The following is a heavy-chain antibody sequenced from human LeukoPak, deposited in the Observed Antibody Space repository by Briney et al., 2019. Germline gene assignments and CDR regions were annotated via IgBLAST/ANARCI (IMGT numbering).Heavy chain of an antibody. V-gene: IGHV4-59*01. J-gene: IGHJ6*04. CDR1: GGSISSYY. CDR3: ARSDHEYYYYYGMDV. CDR2: IYYSGST. Sequence: PSETLSLTCTVSGGSISSYYWSWIRQPPGKGLEWIGYIYYSGSTNYNPSLKSRVTISVDTSKNQFSLKLSSVTAADTAVYYCARSDHEYYYYYGMDVWGKGTTVTVSS.